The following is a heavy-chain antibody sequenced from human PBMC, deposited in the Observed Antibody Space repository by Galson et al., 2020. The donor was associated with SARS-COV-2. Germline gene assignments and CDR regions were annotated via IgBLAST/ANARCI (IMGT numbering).Heavy chain of an antibody. CDR3: ARGGREWYFDL. J-gene: IGHJ2*01. D-gene: IGHD3-16*01. V-gene: IGHV3-30*04. CDR1: GFTFSSYA. Sequence: GESLKISCAASGFTFSSYAIHWVRQAPGKGLEWVAVISSDGRNEYYAASVKGRFTISRDNSRNTLNVQLDSLRAEDTAVYYGARGGREWYFDLWGRGTLVIVSS. CDR2: ISSDGRNE.